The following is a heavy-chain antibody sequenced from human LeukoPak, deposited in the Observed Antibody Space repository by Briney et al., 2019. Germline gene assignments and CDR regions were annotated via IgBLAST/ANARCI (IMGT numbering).Heavy chain of an antibody. D-gene: IGHD3-22*01. V-gene: IGHV1-69*06. CDR3: VYLVHLGETYYYDSSEVDY. CDR2: IIPIFGTA. Sequence: SVKVSCKASGYTFTSYGISWVRQAPGQGLEWMGGIIPIFGTANYAQKFQGRVTITADKSTSTAYMELSSLRSEDTAVYYCVYLVHLGETYYYDSSEVDYWGQGTLVTVSS. CDR1: GYTFTSYG. J-gene: IGHJ4*02.